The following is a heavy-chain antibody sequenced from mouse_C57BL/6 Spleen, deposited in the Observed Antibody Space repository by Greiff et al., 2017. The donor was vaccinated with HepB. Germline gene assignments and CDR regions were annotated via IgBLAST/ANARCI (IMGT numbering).Heavy chain of an antibody. V-gene: IGHV1-52*01. J-gene: IGHJ2*01. D-gene: IGHD2-3*01. CDR2: IDPSDSET. CDR1: GYTFTSYW. CDR3: ARSIYDGYYAVYLDY. Sequence: QVQLQQPGAELVRPGSSVKLSCKASGYTFTSYWMHWVKQRPIQGLEWIGNIDPSDSETHYNQKFKDKATLTVDKSSSTAYMQLSSLTSEDSAVYYCARSIYDGYYAVYLDYWGQGTTLTVSS.